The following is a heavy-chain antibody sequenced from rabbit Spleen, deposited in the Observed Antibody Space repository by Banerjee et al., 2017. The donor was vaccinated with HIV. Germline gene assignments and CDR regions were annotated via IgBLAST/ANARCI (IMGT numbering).Heavy chain of an antibody. CDR3: ARDTSSSFSSYGMDL. Sequence: QEQLVESGGGLVKPGGTLTLTCTASGIDFSSSSYMCWVRQAPGKGLEWIACIDIGSSGFTYFATWAKGRFTCSKTSSTTVTLQMTRLTAADTGTYFCARDTSSSFSSYGMDLWGPGTLVTVS. CDR2: IDIGSSGFT. CDR1: GIDFSSSSY. J-gene: IGHJ6*01. D-gene: IGHD1-1*01. V-gene: IGHV1S45*01.